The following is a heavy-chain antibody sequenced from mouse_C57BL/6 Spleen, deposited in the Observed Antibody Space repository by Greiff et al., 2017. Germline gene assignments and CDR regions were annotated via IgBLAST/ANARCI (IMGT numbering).Heavy chain of an antibody. CDR2: ISYDGSN. J-gene: IGHJ4*01. CDR3: ARLDDYDVDY. V-gene: IGHV3-6*01. Sequence: EVQLVESGPGLVKPSQSLSLTCSVTGYSITSGYYWNWIRQFPGNKLEWMGYISYDGSNNYNPSLKNRISITRDTSKNQFFLKLNSVTTEDTATYYCARLDDYDVDYWGQGTSVTVSS. D-gene: IGHD2-4*01. CDR1: GYSITSGYY.